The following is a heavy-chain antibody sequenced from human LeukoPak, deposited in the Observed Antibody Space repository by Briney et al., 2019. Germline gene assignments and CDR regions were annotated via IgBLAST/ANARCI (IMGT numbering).Heavy chain of an antibody. J-gene: IGHJ4*02. Sequence: PGGSLRLSCAASGFTFSSYSMNWVRQAPGKGLEWVSYISSSSSTIYYADSVKGRFTISRDNAKNSLYLQMNSLRAEDTAVYYCARDGGLRYFDWLLYPLDHWGQGTLVTVSS. CDR2: ISSSSSTI. D-gene: IGHD3-9*01. V-gene: IGHV3-48*04. CDR1: GFTFSSYS. CDR3: ARDGGLRYFDWLLYPLDH.